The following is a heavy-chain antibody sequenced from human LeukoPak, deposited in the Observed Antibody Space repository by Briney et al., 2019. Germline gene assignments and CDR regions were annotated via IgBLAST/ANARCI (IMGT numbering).Heavy chain of an antibody. Sequence: SETLSLTCTVSGGSISSGDYYWSWIRHSSGKGLEWIGYMYYSGSAYYSPSLKTRVTISVDTSKNQISLKLTSVTAADTAVYFCARTTTIVMVPAGVFDYWGQGALVTVSS. CDR1: GGSISSGDYY. V-gene: IGHV4-61*08. D-gene: IGHD2-15*01. CDR2: MYYSGSA. CDR3: ARTTTIVMVPAGVFDY. J-gene: IGHJ4*02.